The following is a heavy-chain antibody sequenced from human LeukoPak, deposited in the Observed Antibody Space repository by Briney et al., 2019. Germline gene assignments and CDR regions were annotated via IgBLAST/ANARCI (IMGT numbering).Heavy chain of an antibody. V-gene: IGHV3-23*01. Sequence: GGSLRLSCAASGFTFSGYAMSWVRQAPGKGLEWVSAISGRGLSTYYAASVKGRFTISRDNSKNTLYLQMNSLRAEDTAVYYCAKGHDYGDHLVDYWGQGTLVTVSS. D-gene: IGHD4-17*01. CDR3: AKGHDYGDHLVDY. CDR2: ISGRGLST. J-gene: IGHJ4*02. CDR1: GFTFSGYA.